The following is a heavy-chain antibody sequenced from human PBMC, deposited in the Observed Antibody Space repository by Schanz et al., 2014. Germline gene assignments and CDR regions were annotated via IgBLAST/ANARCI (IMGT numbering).Heavy chain of an antibody. V-gene: IGHV4-31*03. CDR3: ARDSLRGATGGYGMDV. CDR1: GGSISSGGYY. Sequence: QVQLQESGPGLVKPSQTLSLTCTVSGGSISSGGYYWSWIRQHPGKGLEWIGYIYYSGSTYHNPSLKSRVTISVDTSKNQFSLKLSSVTAADTAVYYCARDSLRGATGGYGMDVWGQGTTVTVSS. J-gene: IGHJ6*02. D-gene: IGHD2-8*02. CDR2: IYYSGST.